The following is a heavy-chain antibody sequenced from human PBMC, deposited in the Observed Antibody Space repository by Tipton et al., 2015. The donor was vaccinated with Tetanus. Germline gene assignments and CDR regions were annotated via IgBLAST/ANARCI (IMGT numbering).Heavy chain of an antibody. CDR3: ARGPGYSYGTPYWYYGVDV. Sequence: SLRLSCAASGFTFSSYSMNWVRQAPGKGLEWVSYISSSSSTIYYADSVKGRFTISRDNAKNSLYLQMNSLRDEDTAVYYCARGPGYSYGTPYWYYGVDVWGQGTTVTVSS. CDR2: ISSSSSTI. J-gene: IGHJ6*02. CDR1: GFTFSSYS. V-gene: IGHV3-48*02. D-gene: IGHD5-18*01.